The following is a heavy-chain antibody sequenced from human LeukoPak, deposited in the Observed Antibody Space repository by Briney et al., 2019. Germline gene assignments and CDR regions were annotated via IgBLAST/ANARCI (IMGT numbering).Heavy chain of an antibody. CDR2: ISGSGGST. CDR3: ARWPAYSYFDF. V-gene: IGHV3-23*01. J-gene: IGHJ4*02. D-gene: IGHD2-15*01. CDR1: GFTFSDYA. Sequence: GGSLRLSCAASGFTFSDYAMSWVRQAPGKGLEWVSAISGSGGSTYYADSVRGRFTISRDNSKNTLWLQMDSLRAEDTAVYYCARWPAYSYFDFWGQGTLVTVSS.